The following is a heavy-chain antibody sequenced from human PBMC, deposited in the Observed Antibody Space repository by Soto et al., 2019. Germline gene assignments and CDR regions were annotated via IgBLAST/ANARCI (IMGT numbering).Heavy chain of an antibody. D-gene: IGHD1-26*01. CDR3: ARDGGRHCGGIDY. J-gene: IGHJ4*02. Sequence: QVQLVQSGAEVKKPGSSVKVSCKASGGTFSRYSINWVRQAPGQGLEWMGEIIPIFGTANYAQKFQGRVTITADESTSTAYLEMSSLRSEDTAVYYCARDGGRHCGGIDYWGQGTLVTVSS. CDR2: IIPIFGTA. V-gene: IGHV1-69*01. CDR1: GGTFSRYS.